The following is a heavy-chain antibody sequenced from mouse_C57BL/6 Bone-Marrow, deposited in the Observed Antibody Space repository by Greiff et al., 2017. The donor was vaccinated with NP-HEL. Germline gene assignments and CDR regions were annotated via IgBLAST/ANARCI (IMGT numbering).Heavy chain of an antibody. J-gene: IGHJ1*03. Sequence: QVTLKVSGAELVKPGASVKLSCKASGYTFTEYTIHWVKQRSGQGLEWIGWFYPGSGSIKYNEKFKDKATLTADKSSSTVYMDLSRLTSEDSAVYFCARHGDYFGSSYGYFDVWGTGTTVTVSS. CDR2: FYPGSGSI. CDR1: GYTFTEYT. D-gene: IGHD1-1*01. CDR3: ARHGDYFGSSYGYFDV. V-gene: IGHV1-62-2*01.